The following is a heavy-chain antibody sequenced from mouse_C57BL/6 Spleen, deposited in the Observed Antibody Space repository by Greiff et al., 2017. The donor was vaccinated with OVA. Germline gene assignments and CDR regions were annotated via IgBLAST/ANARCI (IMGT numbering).Heavy chain of an antibody. CDR1: GYTFTDYY. D-gene: IGHD2-2*01. CDR3: AEWLRVLYYFDY. V-gene: IGHV1-26*01. Sequence: EVQLQQSGPELVKPGASVKISCKASGYTFTDYYMNWVKQSHGQSLEWIGDINPNNGGTSYNQKFKGKATLTVDKSSSTAYMELRSLTSEDSAVYYGAEWLRVLYYFDYWGKGTTLTVSS. J-gene: IGHJ2*01. CDR2: INPNNGGT.